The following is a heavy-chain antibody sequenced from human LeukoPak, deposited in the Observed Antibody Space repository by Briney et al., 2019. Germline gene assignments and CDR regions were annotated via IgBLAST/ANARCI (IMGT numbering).Heavy chain of an antibody. Sequence: RASVKVSCKASGYTFTSYGISWVRQAPGQGLEWMGWISAYNGNTNYAQKLQGRVTMTTDTSTSTAYMELRSLRSDDTAVYYCARSGAYYYDSSGYYAVGYWGQGTLVTVSS. CDR1: GYTFTSYG. V-gene: IGHV1-18*01. D-gene: IGHD3-22*01. CDR3: ARSGAYYYDSSGYYAVGY. CDR2: ISAYNGNT. J-gene: IGHJ4*02.